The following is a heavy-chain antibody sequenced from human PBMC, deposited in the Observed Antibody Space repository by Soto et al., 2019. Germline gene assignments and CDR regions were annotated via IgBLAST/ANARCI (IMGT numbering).Heavy chain of an antibody. CDR2: ISSSSSAI. CDR1: GFTFSTYA. D-gene: IGHD6-13*01. V-gene: IGHV3-48*02. Sequence: VGSLRLSSAASGFTFSTYAMNWVRQFPGRGLEWVSYISSSSSAIDYADSVKGRFTVSRDNAKNSLYLQMTSLRDEDTAVYYCASDRSLVSNWDYYLESWGQVTLVTVSS. CDR3: ASDRSLVSNWDYYLES. J-gene: IGHJ4*02.